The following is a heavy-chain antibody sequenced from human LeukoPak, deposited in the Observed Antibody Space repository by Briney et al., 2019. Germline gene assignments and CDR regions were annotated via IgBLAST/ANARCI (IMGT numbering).Heavy chain of an antibody. J-gene: IGHJ4*02. Sequence: GGSLRLSCAASGFTFSSYGMHWVRQAPGKGLEWVAVISYDGSNKYYADSVKGRFTISRDNSKNTLYLQMNSLRAEDTAVYYCAKDHRVVPAAIPDYWGQGTLVTVSS. CDR1: GFTFSSYG. CDR3: AKDHRVVPAAIPDY. D-gene: IGHD2-2*01. V-gene: IGHV3-30*18. CDR2: ISYDGSNK.